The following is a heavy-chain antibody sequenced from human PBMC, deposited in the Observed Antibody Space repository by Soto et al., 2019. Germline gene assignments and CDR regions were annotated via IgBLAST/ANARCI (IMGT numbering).Heavy chain of an antibody. CDR1: GYSISSGHF. V-gene: IGHV4-38-2*01. J-gene: IGHJ4*02. D-gene: IGHD3-22*01. CDR2: IYRTGSA. Sequence: QVQLQESGPGLVKPWETLSLSCDVSGYSISSGHFWGWIRQSPGKGLEWIGNIYRTGSAYYTPSLQSRVTMSVDTSKNQFSLKLSSVTAADTAVYYCARGPHFYDSNGYQGALHWGQGILVTVSS. CDR3: ARGPHFYDSNGYQGALH.